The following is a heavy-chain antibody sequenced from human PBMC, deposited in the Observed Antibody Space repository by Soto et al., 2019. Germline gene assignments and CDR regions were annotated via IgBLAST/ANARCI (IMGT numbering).Heavy chain of an antibody. J-gene: IGHJ5*02. CDR3: ARAMVVTQNWFDP. CDR2: IYYSGSA. D-gene: IGHD2-21*02. V-gene: IGHV4-30-4*01. Sequence: PSETLSLTCAVSGGSISSADYYWGWIRQPPGKGLEWIGYIYYSGSAHYNPSLKSRVSISLDTSKNQFSLKLSSVTASDTAVYYCARAMVVTQNWFDPWGQGTLVTSPQ. CDR1: GGSISSADYY.